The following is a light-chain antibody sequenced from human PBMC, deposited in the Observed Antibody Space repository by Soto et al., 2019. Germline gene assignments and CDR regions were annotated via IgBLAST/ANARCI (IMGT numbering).Light chain of an antibody. CDR3: QSYDSSLSGDVV. Sequence: QSVLTQPPSVSGAPGQRVTISCTGSSSNIGAGYDVHWYQQLPGTAPKLLIYGNSNRPSGVPDRFSGSKSGTSASLAITGLQAEDEADYCCQSYDSSLSGDVVFGGGTKVTVL. CDR1: SSNIGAGYD. CDR2: GNS. J-gene: IGLJ2*01. V-gene: IGLV1-40*01.